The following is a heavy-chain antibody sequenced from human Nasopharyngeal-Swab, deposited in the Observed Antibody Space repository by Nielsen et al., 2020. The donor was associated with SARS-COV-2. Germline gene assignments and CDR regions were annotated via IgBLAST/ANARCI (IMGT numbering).Heavy chain of an antibody. CDR3: ARRGDTAITNYFDY. V-gene: IGHV4-34*01. CDR1: GGSFSDFY. Sequence: SETLSLTCSVYGGSFSDFYWSWIRQSPGKGLEWIGEINHRGNTNSNPSLKSRVTMSVDTSKNHFSLTLTSVTAADTAVYFCARRGDTAITNYFDYWGQGTLVTVSS. J-gene: IGHJ4*02. D-gene: IGHD3-16*01. CDR2: INHRGNT.